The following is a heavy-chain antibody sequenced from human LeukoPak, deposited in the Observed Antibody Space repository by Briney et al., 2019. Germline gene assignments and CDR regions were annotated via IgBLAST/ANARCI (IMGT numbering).Heavy chain of an antibody. Sequence: SETLSLTCTVSGGSISSHYWSWIRQPPGKGLEWIGYIYYSGSTNYNPSLKSRVTISVDTSKNQFSLNLSSVTAADTAVYYCARAEIDAFDIWGQGTMVTVSS. J-gene: IGHJ3*02. CDR2: IYYSGST. D-gene: IGHD5-24*01. V-gene: IGHV4-59*11. CDR1: GGSISSHY. CDR3: ARAEIDAFDI.